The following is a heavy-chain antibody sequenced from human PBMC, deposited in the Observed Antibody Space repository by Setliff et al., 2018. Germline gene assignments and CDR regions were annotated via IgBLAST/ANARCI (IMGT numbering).Heavy chain of an antibody. CDR3: ARESRYYYDNLGTLDY. CDR1: GGSISSGDYY. D-gene: IGHD3-22*01. V-gene: IGHV4-30-4*08. J-gene: IGHJ4*02. Sequence: PSETLSLTCTVSGGSISSGDYYWSWIRQPPGKGLEWIGYIYSSGRTYYNPSLKSRVSISVDTSKNQFSLQLSSVTAADTAVYYWARESRYYYDNLGTLDYWGQGTLVTVSS. CDR2: IYSSGRT.